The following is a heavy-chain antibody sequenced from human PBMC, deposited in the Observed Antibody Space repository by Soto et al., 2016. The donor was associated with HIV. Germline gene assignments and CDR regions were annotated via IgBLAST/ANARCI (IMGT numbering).Heavy chain of an antibody. CDR3: ARVTSAVSGTGYYFDH. D-gene: IGHD6-19*01. CDR2: IIPIVGVG. CDR1: GYTFSGYY. Sequence: QVQLVQSGAEVKKPGASVKVSCKASGYTFSGYYMHWVRQAPGQGLEWMGGIIPIVGVGNYAQKFEGRVTITADKSTRTIYMDLSSLRSDDTAVYYCARVTSAVSGTGYYFDHWGQGTLVTVSS. V-gene: IGHV1-69*10. J-gene: IGHJ4*02.